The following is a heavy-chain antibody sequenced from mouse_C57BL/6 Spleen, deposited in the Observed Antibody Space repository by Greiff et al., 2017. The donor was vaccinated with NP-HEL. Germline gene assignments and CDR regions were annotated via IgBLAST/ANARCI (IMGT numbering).Heavy chain of an antibody. V-gene: IGHV1-64*01. CDR3: ARESPNYYGSSYNYAMDY. D-gene: IGHD1-1*01. CDR2: IHPNSGST. J-gene: IGHJ4*01. CDR1: GYTFTSYW. Sequence: QVQLQQPGAELVKPGASVKLSCKASGYTFTSYWMHWVKQRPGQGLEWIGMIHPNSGSTNYNEKFKSKATLTVDKSSSTAYMQLSSLTSEDSAVYYCARESPNYYGSSYNYAMDYWGQGTSVTVSS.